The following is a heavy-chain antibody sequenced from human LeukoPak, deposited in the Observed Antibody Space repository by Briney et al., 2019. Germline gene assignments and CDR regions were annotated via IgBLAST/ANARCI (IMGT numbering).Heavy chain of an antibody. D-gene: IGHD2-2*01. Sequence: GGSLRLSCAASGFTFSSYAMSWVRQAPGKGLEWVSAISGSRGSTYYADSVKGRFTISRDNSKNTLYLQMNSLRAEDTAVYYCAKGSRYCSSTSCYPVGYFDYWGQGTLVTVSS. CDR2: ISGSRGST. J-gene: IGHJ4*02. CDR3: AKGSRYCSSTSCYPVGYFDY. V-gene: IGHV3-23*01. CDR1: GFTFSSYA.